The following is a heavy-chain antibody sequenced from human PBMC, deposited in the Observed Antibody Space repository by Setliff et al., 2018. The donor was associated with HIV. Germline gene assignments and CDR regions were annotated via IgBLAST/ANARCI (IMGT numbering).Heavy chain of an antibody. CDR2: IIPIFGTA. D-gene: IGHD3-22*01. J-gene: IGHJ4*02. CDR1: GGTFSSYA. Sequence: SVKVSCKASGGTFSSYAISWVRQAPGQGLEWMGGIIPIFGTANYAQKFQGRVTITADESTSTAYMELSSLRSEDTAVYYCARVGNYYDSSGYYYGYWGQGTLVTVSS. V-gene: IGHV1-69*13. CDR3: ARVGNYYDSSGYYYGY.